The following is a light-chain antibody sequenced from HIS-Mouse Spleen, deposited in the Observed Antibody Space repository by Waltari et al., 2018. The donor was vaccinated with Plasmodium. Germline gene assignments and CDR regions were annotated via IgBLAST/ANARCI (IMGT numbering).Light chain of an antibody. CDR1: NIGSKS. V-gene: IGLV3-21*03. CDR3: QVWDSSSDHRV. Sequence: SYVLTQPPSVSVAPGKTARITCGGNNIGSKSVHWYQQKPGQAPVLVVYDDSDRPSGIPERFSGANAGNTATLTSSRVEAGDEADYYCQVWDSSSDHRVFGGGTKLTVL. CDR2: DDS. J-gene: IGLJ3*02.